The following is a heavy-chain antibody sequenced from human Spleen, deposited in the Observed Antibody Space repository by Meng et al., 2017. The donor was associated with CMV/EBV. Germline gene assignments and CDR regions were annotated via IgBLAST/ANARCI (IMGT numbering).Heavy chain of an antibody. CDR2: INPNSGGT. D-gene: IGHD3-3*01. J-gene: IGHJ4*02. V-gene: IGHV1-2*02. Sequence: ASVKVSCKASGYTFTGYYMHWVRQAPGQGLEWMGWINPNSGGTNYAQKFQGRVTMTRDTSISTAYMELSRLRSDDTAVYYCARAGNPYYDFWSGPWYFDYWGQGTLVTVSS. CDR3: ARAGNPYYDFWSGPWYFDY. CDR1: GYTFTGYY.